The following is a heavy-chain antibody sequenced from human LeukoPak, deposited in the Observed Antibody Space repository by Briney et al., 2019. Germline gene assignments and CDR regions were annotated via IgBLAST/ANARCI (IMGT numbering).Heavy chain of an antibody. Sequence: SETLSLTCTVSGGSINNSPYYWGWIRQPPGKGLEWIGIVYYSGFTYYNPSLKSRVTISVDTSKNQFSLRLSSVTAADTAVYYCARASEQWLVLNYWGQGTLVTVSS. CDR3: ARASEQWLVLNY. V-gene: IGHV4-39*02. CDR2: VYYSGFT. CDR1: GGSINNSPYY. J-gene: IGHJ4*02. D-gene: IGHD6-19*01.